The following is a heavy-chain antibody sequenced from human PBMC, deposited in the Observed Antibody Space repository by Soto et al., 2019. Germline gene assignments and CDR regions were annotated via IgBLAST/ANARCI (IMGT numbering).Heavy chain of an antibody. V-gene: IGHV1-2*02. J-gene: IGHJ3*02. Sequence: QVQLVQAGAEVKKPGASVKVSCKASGYTFTGNYMPWVRQAPVQGLEGMGWINPNSGGTNYAQKFQGRVTVTRDTAISTAYMELSRLRSAATAVYYCARDGDSSSPFDIWGQGTLVTVSS. CDR2: INPNSGGT. CDR3: ARDGDSSSPFDI. CDR1: GYTFTGNY. D-gene: IGHD6-6*01.